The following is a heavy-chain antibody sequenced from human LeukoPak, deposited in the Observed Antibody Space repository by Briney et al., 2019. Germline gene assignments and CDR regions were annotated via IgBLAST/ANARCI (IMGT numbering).Heavy chain of an antibody. V-gene: IGHV4-34*01. Sequence: SETLSLTCAVYGGSFSGYYWNWIRQPPGKGLEWIGEINHSGSTNYNPSLKSRVTISVDTSKNQFSLKLSSVTAADTAVYYCAKGGPLSSGYYFDYWGQGTLVTVSS. CDR3: AKGGPLSSGYYFDY. CDR2: INHSGST. CDR1: GGSFSGYY. D-gene: IGHD3-22*01. J-gene: IGHJ4*02.